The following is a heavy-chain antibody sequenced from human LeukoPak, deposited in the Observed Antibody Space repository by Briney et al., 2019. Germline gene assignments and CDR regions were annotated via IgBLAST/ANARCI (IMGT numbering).Heavy chain of an antibody. V-gene: IGHV1-46*01. J-gene: IGHJ5*02. D-gene: IGHD3-10*01. CDR2: INPSGGST. Sequence: ASVKVSCKASGYTFTSYAMNWVRQAPGQGLEWMGIINPSGGSTSYAQKFQGRVTMTRDTSTSTVYMELSSLRSEDTAVYYCARRITMVRGVIQNWFDPWGQGTLVAVSS. CDR3: ARRITMVRGVIQNWFDP. CDR1: GYTFTSYA.